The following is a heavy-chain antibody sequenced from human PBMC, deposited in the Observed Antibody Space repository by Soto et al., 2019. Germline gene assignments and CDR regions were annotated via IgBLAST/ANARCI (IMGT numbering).Heavy chain of an antibody. D-gene: IGHD4-17*01. V-gene: IGHV4-59*01. CDR3: ARSRTTVTPSGFQH. Sequence: QVQLQESGPGLVKPSETLSLTCTVSGGSISSYYWSWIRQPPEKGLEWIGYIYYSGSTNYNPSLKSRVTISVDTSKNQFSLKLSSVTAADTAVYYCARSRTTVTPSGFQHWGQGTLVTVSS. J-gene: IGHJ1*01. CDR2: IYYSGST. CDR1: GGSISSYY.